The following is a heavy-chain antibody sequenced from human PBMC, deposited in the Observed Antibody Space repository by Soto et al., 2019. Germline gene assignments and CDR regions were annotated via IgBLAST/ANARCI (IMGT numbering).Heavy chain of an antibody. CDR2: ITSSSIT. Sequence: PGGSLRLSCAASGFTFSTHSMNWVRQAPGKGLEWISYITSSSITMYADSVKGRFTISRDNAKNSLYLQMNSLRAEDTAVYFCVGEVGATVYFGYLDYWGQGALVTVSS. J-gene: IGHJ4*02. CDR3: VGEVGATVYFGYLDY. V-gene: IGHV3-48*01. CDR1: GFTFSTHS. D-gene: IGHD1-26*01.